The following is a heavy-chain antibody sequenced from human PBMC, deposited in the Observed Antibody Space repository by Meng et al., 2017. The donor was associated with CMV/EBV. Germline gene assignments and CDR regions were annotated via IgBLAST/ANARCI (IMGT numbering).Heavy chain of an antibody. CDR2: ISYDGSNK. V-gene: IGHV3-30*04. CDR1: GFTFSSYA. D-gene: IGHD3-3*01. Sequence: GESLKIFCAASGFTFSSYAMHWVRQAPGKGLEWVAVISYDGSNKYYADSVKGRFTISRDNSKNTLYLQMNSLRAEDTAVYYCASAAYDFWSGYYSGNWFDPWGQGTLVTVSS. J-gene: IGHJ5*02. CDR3: ASAAYDFWSGYYSGNWFDP.